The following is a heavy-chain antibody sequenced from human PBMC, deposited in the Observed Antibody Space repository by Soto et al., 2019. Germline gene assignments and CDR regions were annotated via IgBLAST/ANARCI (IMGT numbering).Heavy chain of an antibody. D-gene: IGHD3-10*01. CDR1: GGSISSGGYF. V-gene: IGHV4-30-4*01. J-gene: IGHJ5*02. CDR3: ARDRGLRVRGTNYSWFDP. CDR2: IYYTGST. Sequence: QVQLQESGPGLVKPSQTLSLTCTVSGGSISSGGYFWTWIRQPPGKGREWIGYIYYTGSTDYNPSLKSRVNISVDTSKNQFSLKLSSVTAADTAVYYCARDRGLRVRGTNYSWFDPWGQGTLVTVSS.